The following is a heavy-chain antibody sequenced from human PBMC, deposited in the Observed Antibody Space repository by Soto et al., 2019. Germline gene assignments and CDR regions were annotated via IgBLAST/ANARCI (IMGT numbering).Heavy chain of an antibody. J-gene: IGHJ2*01. D-gene: IGHD2-8*01. V-gene: IGHV4-4*07. CDR1: GDSIGNFY. Sequence: SETLSLTCAISGDSIGNFYWSWIRQPAGRGLESLGRLSASGRTNYSPSLQSRVTMSLDRSKNRFSLRLTSVSAADTAVYFCARGMGRYFDIWGRGTLVTVSS. CDR3: ARGMGRYFDI. CDR2: LSASGRT.